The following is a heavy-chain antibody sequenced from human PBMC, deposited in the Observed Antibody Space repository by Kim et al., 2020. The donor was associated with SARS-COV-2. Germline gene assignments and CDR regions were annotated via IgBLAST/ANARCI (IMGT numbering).Heavy chain of an antibody. J-gene: IGHJ3*02. CDR2: IKRKIDGETT. CDR3: ATDCAGSISCYDAYAM. V-gene: IGHV3-15*05. D-gene: IGHD2-2*01. CDR1: GVTFSDAW. Sequence: GGSLRLSCAASGVTFSDAWMTWVRQAPGKGLEWIGRIKRKIDGETTEYAAPVKGRFTISRDDSKNILWLKMNSLKTEDTAVYYCATDCAGSISCYDAYAMWGQGTTVIVSS.